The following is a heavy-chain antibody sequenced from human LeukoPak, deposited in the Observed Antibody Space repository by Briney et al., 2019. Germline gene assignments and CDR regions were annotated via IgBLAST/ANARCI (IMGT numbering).Heavy chain of an antibody. CDR1: GGSFSGYY. D-gene: IGHD3-22*01. CDR2: ISSSGSTI. CDR3: ARDGNYYDSSGTNPDW. V-gene: IGHV3-11*04. J-gene: IGHJ4*02. Sequence: LSLTCAVYGGSFSGYYWSWIRQPPGKGLEWVSYISSSGSTIYYADSVKGRFTISRDNSKNTLYLQMNSLRAEDTAVYYCARDGNYYDSSGTNPDWWGQGTLVTVSS.